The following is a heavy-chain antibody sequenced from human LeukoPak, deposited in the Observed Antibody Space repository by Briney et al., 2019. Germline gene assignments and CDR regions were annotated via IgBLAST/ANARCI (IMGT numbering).Heavy chain of an antibody. V-gene: IGHV4-59*01. CDR1: GGSISSYY. Sequence: SETLSLTCTVSGGSISSYYWSWIRQPPGKGLEWIGYIYYIGSTNYNPSLKSRVTISVDTSKNQFSLKLSSVTASDTAVYYCARRNPYDSSGYYYGASNYYYMDVWGKGTTVTVSS. D-gene: IGHD3-22*01. CDR2: IYYIGST. CDR3: ARRNPYDSSGYYYGASNYYYMDV. J-gene: IGHJ6*03.